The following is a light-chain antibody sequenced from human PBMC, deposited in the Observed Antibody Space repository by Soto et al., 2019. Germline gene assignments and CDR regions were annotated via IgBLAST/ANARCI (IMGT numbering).Light chain of an antibody. CDR2: AAS. V-gene: IGKV1-39*01. CDR1: QSISSY. J-gene: IGKJ5*01. CDR3: QQSYCTPIT. Sequence: DIQMTQSPSSLSASVGDRVTITCRASQSISSYLNWYQQKPGKAPKLLIYAASSLQSGVPSRISGSGSGTVFTLTISSLQAEDFAAYYCQQSYCTPITFGQGTRMEIK.